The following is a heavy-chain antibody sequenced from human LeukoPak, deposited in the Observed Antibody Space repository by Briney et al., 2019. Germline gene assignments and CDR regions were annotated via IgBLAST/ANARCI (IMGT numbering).Heavy chain of an antibody. V-gene: IGHV2-5*01. CDR2: VDWKDAK. CDR3: AHFSTMVTTGYFHP. D-gene: IGHD4-17*01. J-gene: IGHJ5*02. Sequence: SGPTPANPTHTITPTCTFSGFSITSPGVSVVWIRQPPGKALERLGLVDWKDAKRYSPSLNGRLAFTTDTSKNQVVLTLADMDPLDTATYFCAHFSTMVTTGYFHPWGQGILVTASS. CDR1: GFSITSPGVS.